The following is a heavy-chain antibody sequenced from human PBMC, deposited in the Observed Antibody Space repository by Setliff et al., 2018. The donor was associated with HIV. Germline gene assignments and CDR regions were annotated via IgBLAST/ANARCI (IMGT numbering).Heavy chain of an antibody. CDR3: ARDGPLEGSYRYYYYYMDV. J-gene: IGHJ6*03. Sequence: SETLSLTCAVYGGSFSDYYWSWIRQPPGKGLEWIGEINHSGSTNYNPSLKSRVTISVDTSKNQFSLKLSSVTAADTAVYYCARDGPLEGSYRYYYYYMDVWGQGALVTVS. CDR2: INHSGST. CDR1: GGSFSDYY. V-gene: IGHV4-34*01. D-gene: IGHD3-10*01.